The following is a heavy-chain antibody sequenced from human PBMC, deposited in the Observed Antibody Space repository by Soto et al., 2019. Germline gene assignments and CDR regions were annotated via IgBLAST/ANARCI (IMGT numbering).Heavy chain of an antibody. J-gene: IGHJ6*02. CDR1: GFSLTTGKMG. CDR3: ARMNVDSYHFDGTMNV. Sequence: GSGPTLVNPTETLTLTCTVSGFSLTTGKMGVSWIRQPPGKALEWLAHIFSDNERSYSTSLQGRLTISQDTSGSQVVLSMTNVDPVDTATYYCARMNVDSYHFDGTMNVWGRGTTVTVSS. CDR2: IFSDNER. V-gene: IGHV2-26*01. D-gene: IGHD4-17*01.